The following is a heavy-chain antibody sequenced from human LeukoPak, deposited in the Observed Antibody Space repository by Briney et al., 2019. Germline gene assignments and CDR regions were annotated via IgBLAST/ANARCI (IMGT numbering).Heavy chain of an antibody. D-gene: IGHD1-26*01. CDR1: GGSISSGGYY. Sequence: PSETLCLTCTVSGGSISSGGYYWGWIRQPPGKGLEWIGSIYYSGSTYYNPSLKSRVTISVDTSKNQFSLKLSSVTAADTAVYYCASNLGYGMDVWGQGTTVTVSS. J-gene: IGHJ6*02. CDR2: IYYSGST. V-gene: IGHV4-39*07. CDR3: ASNLGYGMDV.